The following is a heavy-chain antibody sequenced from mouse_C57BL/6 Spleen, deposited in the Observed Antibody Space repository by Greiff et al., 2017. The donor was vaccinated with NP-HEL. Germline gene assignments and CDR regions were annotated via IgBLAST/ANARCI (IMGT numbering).Heavy chain of an antibody. V-gene: IGHV1-69*01. D-gene: IGHD1-1*01. CDR2: IDPSDSYT. J-gene: IGHJ2*01. CDR3: ARNYGSSYLYCDY. CDR1: GYTFTSYW. Sequence: VQLQQPGAELVMPGASVKLSCKASGYTFTSYWMHWVKQRPGQGLEWIGEIDPSDSYTNYNQKFKGKSTVTVDKSSSTAYMQLSSLTSEDSAVYYCARNYGSSYLYCDYWGQGTTLTVSS.